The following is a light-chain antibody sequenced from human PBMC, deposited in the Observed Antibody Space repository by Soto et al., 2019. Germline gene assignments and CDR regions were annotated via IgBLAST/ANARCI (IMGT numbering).Light chain of an antibody. CDR3: QQYGSSPRT. CDR2: GAS. CDR1: QSVSSSY. Sequence: EIVLTQSPGTLSLSPGERATLSCRASQSVSSSYLAWYQQKPGQAPRLLIYGASNRATGIPDRFSGSGSGTDFTLTISRLEPEDFAVYYCQQYGSSPRTFGQGTRLEL. V-gene: IGKV3-20*01. J-gene: IGKJ5*01.